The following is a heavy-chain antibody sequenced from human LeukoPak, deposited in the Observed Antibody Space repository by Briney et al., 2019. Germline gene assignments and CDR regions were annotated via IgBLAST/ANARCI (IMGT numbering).Heavy chain of an antibody. CDR2: IRNDGSNK. J-gene: IGHJ6*03. V-gene: IGHV3-30*02. CDR3: VKEVEDCYMDV. CDR1: GFTFGSYG. Sequence: GGSLRLSCAASGFTFGSYGMHWVRQAPGKGLEWVAFIRNDGSNKYYADSVKGRFTISRDNSKKTLYLQMNSLRAEDTAVYYCVKEVEDCYMDVWGKGTTVTISS. D-gene: IGHD2-2*01.